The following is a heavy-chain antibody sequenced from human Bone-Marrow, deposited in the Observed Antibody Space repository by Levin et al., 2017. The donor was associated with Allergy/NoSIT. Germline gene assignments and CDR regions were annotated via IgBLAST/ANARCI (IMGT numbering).Heavy chain of an antibody. J-gene: IGHJ4*02. CDR2: VYPDDSDT. Sequence: ASVKVSCQASGYIFTNYWIGWVRQMPGKGLEWMGFVYPDDSDTTYSPSFQGQVRISVDKSTTSAYLQWSDLKASDTGIYYCVRQGSQWLAFDYWGQGTLVTVSA. V-gene: IGHV5-51*01. CDR3: VRQGSQWLAFDY. D-gene: IGHD6-19*01. CDR1: GYIFTNYW.